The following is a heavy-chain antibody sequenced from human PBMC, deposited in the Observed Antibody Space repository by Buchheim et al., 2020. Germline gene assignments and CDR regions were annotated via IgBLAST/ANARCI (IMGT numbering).Heavy chain of an antibody. CDR1: GGSISSGGYS. D-gene: IGHD3-22*01. Sequence: QLQLQESGSGLVKPSQTLSLTCAVSGGSISSGGYSWSWIRQPPGKGLEWIGYIYHSGSTYYNPSLKSRVTISVDRPKNQFSLKLSSVTAADTAVYYCARDRPDYYDSSGYYYLLDWGQGTL. CDR2: IYHSGST. J-gene: IGHJ4*02. V-gene: IGHV4-30-2*01. CDR3: ARDRPDYYDSSGYYYLLD.